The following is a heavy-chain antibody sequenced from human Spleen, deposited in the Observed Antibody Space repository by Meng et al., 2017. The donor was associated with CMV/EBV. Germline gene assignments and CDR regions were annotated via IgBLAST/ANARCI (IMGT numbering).Heavy chain of an antibody. CDR3: ARGRQNDFWRGYFYYGMDV. J-gene: IGHJ6*02. CDR2: IIPMFNTT. CDR1: GGPFSNYA. V-gene: IGHV1-69*05. Sequence: SVKVSCKASGGPFSNYAISWVRQAPGQGLEWMGGIIPMFNTTNYAQKFQGRLTITTDESASTAYMDLSSLRSEGTAVYYCARGRQNDFWRGYFYYGMDVWGQGTTVTVS. D-gene: IGHD3-3*01.